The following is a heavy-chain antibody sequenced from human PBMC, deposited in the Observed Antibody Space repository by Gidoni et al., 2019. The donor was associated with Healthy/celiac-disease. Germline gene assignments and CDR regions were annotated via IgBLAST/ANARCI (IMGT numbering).Heavy chain of an antibody. CDR2: ISRSSSYI. D-gene: IGHD5-18*01. Sequence: EVQLVESGGGLVKPGGSLRLSCAASGFTFRSYSMNWVRQAPGKGLEWVSSISRSSSYIYYADSVKGRFTISRDNAKNSLYLQMNSLRAEDTAVYYCARARKSGYSYGYPDYWGQGTLVTVSS. V-gene: IGHV3-21*01. J-gene: IGHJ4*02. CDR3: ARARKSGYSYGYPDY. CDR1: GFTFRSYS.